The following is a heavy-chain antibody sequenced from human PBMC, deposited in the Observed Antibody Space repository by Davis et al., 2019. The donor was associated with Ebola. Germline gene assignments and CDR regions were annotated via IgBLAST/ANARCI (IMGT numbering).Heavy chain of an antibody. J-gene: IGHJ6*04. V-gene: IGHV6-1*01. CDR3: ARGWLRSGMDV. D-gene: IGHD6-19*01. Sequence: HSQTLSLTCVISGDSVSIDSGGWNWIRQSPSRGLEWLGRTYYNSKWYHDYAVSVISRITINPDTSKNQFSLQLNSVTPEDTAVYYCARGWLRSGMDVWGKGTTVTVSS. CDR2: TYYNSKWYH. CDR1: GDSVSIDSGG.